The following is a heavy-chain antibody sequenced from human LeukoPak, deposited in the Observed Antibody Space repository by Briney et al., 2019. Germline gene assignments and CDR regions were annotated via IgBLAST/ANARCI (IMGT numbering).Heavy chain of an antibody. V-gene: IGHV1-24*01. CDR1: GYTLTELS. Sequence: GASVKVSCKVSGYTLTELSVHWVRQAPGKGLEWMGGFDPEDSETIHAQKFQGRVTMTEDTSTDTAYMELSSLRSEDTAVYYCATVDITMIRGITFDYGGQGTLVTVSS. D-gene: IGHD3-10*01. J-gene: IGHJ4*02. CDR3: ATVDITMIRGITFDY. CDR2: FDPEDSET.